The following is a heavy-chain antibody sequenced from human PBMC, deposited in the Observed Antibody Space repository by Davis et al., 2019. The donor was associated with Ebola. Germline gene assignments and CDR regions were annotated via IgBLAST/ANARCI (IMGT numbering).Heavy chain of an antibody. V-gene: IGHV4-34*01. CDR1: GGSFSGYY. J-gene: IGHJ4*02. D-gene: IGHD1-26*01. CDR3: ARGWGATEIDY. Sequence: MPSETLSLTCAVYGGSFSGYYWSWIRQPPGKGLEWIGEINHSGSTNYNPSLKSRVTLSVDTSKNQFSLKLSSVTAADTAVYYCARGWGATEIDYWGQGTLVTVSS. CDR2: INHSGST.